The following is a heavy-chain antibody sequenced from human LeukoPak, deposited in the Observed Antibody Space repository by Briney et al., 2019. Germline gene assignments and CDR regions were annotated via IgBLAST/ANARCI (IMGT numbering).Heavy chain of an antibody. CDR3: AKGVGQWLGRLDY. Sequence: QPGRSLRLSCAASGFTFSSYCMHWVRQAPGKGLESVAVISYDGSNKYYADCVKGRFTISRENSKNPLYLKMNRLRAEDTAVYYCAKGVGQWLGRLDYWGQGTLVTVSS. D-gene: IGHD6-19*01. CDR1: GFTFSSYC. CDR2: ISYDGSNK. J-gene: IGHJ4*02. V-gene: IGHV3-30*18.